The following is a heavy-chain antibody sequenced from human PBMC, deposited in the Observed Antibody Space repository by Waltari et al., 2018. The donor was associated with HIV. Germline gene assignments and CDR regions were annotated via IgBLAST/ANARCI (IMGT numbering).Heavy chain of an antibody. D-gene: IGHD5-18*01. CDR3: ARGPGVQNTEIDY. J-gene: IGHJ4*02. Sequence: QVQLQESGPGLVKPSETLSLTCPVSGFFISSGYYWGWIRQPPGKGVGWIGGIYHIGSTYDNPSRNSRVTISVDTSNNQFSLKRRSVTAADTAVYYCARGPGVQNTEIDYWGQGTLVTVSS. V-gene: IGHV4-38-2*02. CDR1: GFFISSGYY. CDR2: IYHIGST.